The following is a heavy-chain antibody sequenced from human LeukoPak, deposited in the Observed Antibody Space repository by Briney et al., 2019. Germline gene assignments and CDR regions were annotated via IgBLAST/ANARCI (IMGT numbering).Heavy chain of an antibody. CDR1: GFSLSTSGMC. J-gene: IGHJ4*02. V-gene: IGHV2-70*11. D-gene: IGHD3-22*01. Sequence: SGPALVKPTQTLTLTCTFSGFSLSTSGMCGSWIRQPPGKALEWLARIDWDDDKYYSTSLKTRLTISKDTSKNQVVLTMTNMDPVDTATYYCARIHYYDSSGYYPLFDYWGQGTLVTVSS. CDR3: ARIHYYDSSGYYPLFDY. CDR2: IDWDDDK.